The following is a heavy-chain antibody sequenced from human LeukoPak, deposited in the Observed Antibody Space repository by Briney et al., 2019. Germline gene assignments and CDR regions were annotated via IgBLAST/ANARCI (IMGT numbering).Heavy chain of an antibody. CDR2: IIPIFGTA. Sequence: ASVKVSCKASGGTFSSYAISWVRQAPGQGLEWMGGIIPIFGTANYAQKFQGRVTITADESTSTAYMELSSLRSEDTAVYYCARDHCSSTSCYPRDWGQGTLVTVSS. J-gene: IGHJ4*02. CDR1: GGTFSSYA. V-gene: IGHV1-69*01. CDR3: ARDHCSSTSCYPRD. D-gene: IGHD2-2*01.